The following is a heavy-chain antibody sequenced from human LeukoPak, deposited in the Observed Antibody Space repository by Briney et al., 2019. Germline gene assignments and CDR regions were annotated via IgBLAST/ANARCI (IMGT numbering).Heavy chain of an antibody. J-gene: IGHJ4*02. CDR1: GFTFSAYA. Sequence: GGSLRLSCEASGFTFSAYAMTWVRQAPGKGLEWVSPIGSDGKTHYSESVKGRFAISRDNSKSMLFLQLNSLRAEDTAVYYCAREDIRYYYGSGHFDYWGQGTLVTVSS. D-gene: IGHD3-10*01. V-gene: IGHV3-23*01. CDR3: AREDIRYYYGSGHFDY. CDR2: IGSDGKT.